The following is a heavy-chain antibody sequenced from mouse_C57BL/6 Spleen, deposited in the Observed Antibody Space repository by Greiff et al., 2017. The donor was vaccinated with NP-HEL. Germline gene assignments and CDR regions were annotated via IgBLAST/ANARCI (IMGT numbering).Heavy chain of an antibody. D-gene: IGHD1-1*01. CDR3: ARDGDYCGCSGYAMDY. J-gene: IGHJ4*01. Sequence: QVQLQQSGPELVKPGASVKLSCKASGYTFTSYDINWVKQRPGQGLEWIGWIYPRDGSTKYNEKFKGKATLTVDTSSSTAYMELRSLTSEDSAVYYCARDGDYCGCSGYAMDYWGKGTTVTVSS. CDR2: IYPRDGST. CDR1: GYTFTSYD. V-gene: IGHV1-85*01.